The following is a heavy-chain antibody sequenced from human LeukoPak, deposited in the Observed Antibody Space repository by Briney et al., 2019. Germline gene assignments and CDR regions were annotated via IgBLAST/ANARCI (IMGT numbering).Heavy chain of an antibody. CDR2: IYTSGST. V-gene: IGHV4-4*07. CDR3: ARGQPRELVAAGYEPASYFDY. J-gene: IGHJ4*02. Sequence: SETQSLTCTVSGGSISSYYWNWIQQPAGKGLEWIGHIYTSGSTNYNPSLKSRVTMSVDTSKNQFSLKLSSVTAADTAVYYCARGQPRELVAAGYEPASYFDYWGQGTLVTVSS. D-gene: IGHD6-13*01. CDR1: GGSISSYY.